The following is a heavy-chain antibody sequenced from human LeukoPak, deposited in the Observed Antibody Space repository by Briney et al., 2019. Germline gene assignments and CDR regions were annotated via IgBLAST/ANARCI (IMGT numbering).Heavy chain of an antibody. J-gene: IGHJ6*03. Sequence: SETLSHTCGLSGDAISSGYYWGWIRQPPGKGLEWIGIIYHSGSTYYNPSLKSRVTMSSDTSKSQFSLNLSSVTAADTAVYYCASSPAVYYYYYIDVWGKGTRVTVSS. CDR1: GDAISSGYY. CDR2: IYHSGST. V-gene: IGHV4-38-2*01. CDR3: ASSPAVYYYYYIDV.